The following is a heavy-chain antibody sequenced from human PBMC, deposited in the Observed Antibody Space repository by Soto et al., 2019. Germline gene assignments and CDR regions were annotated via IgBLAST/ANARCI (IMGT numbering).Heavy chain of an antibody. V-gene: IGHV4-59*05. J-gene: IGHJ4*02. CDR1: GGSISSYY. Sequence: PSETLSLTCTVSGGSISSYYWSWIRQPPGKGLEWIGSIYYSGSTYYNPSLKSRVTISVDTSKNQFSLKLSSVTAADTAVYYCARRPTTIAVAGIPDYWGQGTLVTVSS. CDR3: ARRPTTIAVAGIPDY. D-gene: IGHD6-19*01. CDR2: IYYSGST.